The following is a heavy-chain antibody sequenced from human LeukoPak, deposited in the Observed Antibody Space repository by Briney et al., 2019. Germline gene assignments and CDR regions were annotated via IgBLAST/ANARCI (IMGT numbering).Heavy chain of an antibody. Sequence: PSETLSLTCTVSGSSISSYYWSWIRQPPGKGLEWIGYIYYSGSTNYNPSLKSRVTISVDTSKNQFSLKLSSVTAADTAVYYCARDELGVNWFDPWGQGTLVTVSS. CDR3: ARDELGVNWFDP. J-gene: IGHJ5*02. D-gene: IGHD1-26*01. CDR2: IYYSGST. V-gene: IGHV4-59*01. CDR1: GSSISSYY.